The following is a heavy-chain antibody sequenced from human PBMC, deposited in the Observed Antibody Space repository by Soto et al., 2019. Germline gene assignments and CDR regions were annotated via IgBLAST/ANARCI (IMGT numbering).Heavy chain of an antibody. CDR2: ISTDKGKT. Sequence: QVQLVQSGPEVKKPGASVKVFCKTSGYTFTSFGISWVRQAPGQGLEWMGWISTDKGKTNYAQKFQGRVTMTTDTATSTAYMELRSLRSDDTAVYYSATPSPACDYWGQGNLVTVSS. CDR3: ATPSPACDY. J-gene: IGHJ4*02. CDR1: GYTFTSFG. V-gene: IGHV1-18*01.